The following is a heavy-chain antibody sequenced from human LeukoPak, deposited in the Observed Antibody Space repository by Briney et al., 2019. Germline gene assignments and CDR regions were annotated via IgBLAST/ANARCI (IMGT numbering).Heavy chain of an antibody. V-gene: IGHV3-30*02. CDR2: IRYDGSNK. D-gene: IGHD4-17*01. J-gene: IGHJ5*02. CDR1: GFIFSSFG. Sequence: SGGSLRLSCAASGFIFSSFGMHWVRQAPGKGLEWVAFIRYDGSNKYYADSVKGRFTISRDNSKNTLYLQMNSPRPEDTAIYYCAKDRGDYTNWFDPWGQGTLVTVSS. CDR3: AKDRGDYTNWFDP.